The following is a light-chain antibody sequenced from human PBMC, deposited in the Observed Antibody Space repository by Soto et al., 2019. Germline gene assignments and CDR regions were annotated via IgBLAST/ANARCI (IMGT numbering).Light chain of an antibody. V-gene: IGKV1-39*01. CDR3: QQYKLWYT. J-gene: IGKJ2*01. Sequence: DIQLTQSPSSLSASVGDKVTITCRASQSIRSYLNWVQQKPGKAPKLLIYDASSLQTGVPSRFSGSGSGTEFTLTISSLQSEDFAVYYCQQYKLWYTFAQGTKVDIK. CDR1: QSIRSY. CDR2: DAS.